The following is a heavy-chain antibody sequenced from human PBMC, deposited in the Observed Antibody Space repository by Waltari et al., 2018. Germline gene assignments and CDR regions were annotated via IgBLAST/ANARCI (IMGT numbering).Heavy chain of an antibody. D-gene: IGHD1-26*01. Sequence: ELQLAESGGGLVQPGGSLRLSCEGSGNTLSSYWMHWVRQVPGKGPVWVSRINSDGSSTTYADSVKGRFTISRDDAKNTLYLQMNSLRAEDTAVYYCVGATPSSDVWGQGTTVTVSS. J-gene: IGHJ6*02. CDR1: GNTLSSYW. CDR2: INSDGSST. CDR3: VGATPSSDV. V-gene: IGHV3-74*01.